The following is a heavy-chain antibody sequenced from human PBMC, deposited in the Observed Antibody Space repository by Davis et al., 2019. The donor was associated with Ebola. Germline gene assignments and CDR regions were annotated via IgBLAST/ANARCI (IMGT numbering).Heavy chain of an antibody. D-gene: IGHD1-26*01. V-gene: IGHV3-33*01. CDR2: IWFDGSND. CDR3: ATDAQQTGSYVSD. J-gene: IGHJ4*02. Sequence: PGGSLRLSCAASGFTFSNSGMHWVRQAPGKGLEWVALIWFDGSNDHYAASVKGRFTISRDNSKNTLYLQMNSLRADDTAIYYCATDAQQTGSYVSDWGQGTLVTVSS. CDR1: GFTFSNSG.